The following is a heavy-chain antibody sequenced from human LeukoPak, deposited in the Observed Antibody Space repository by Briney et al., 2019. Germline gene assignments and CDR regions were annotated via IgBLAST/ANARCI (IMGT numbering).Heavy chain of an antibody. CDR1: GGSFSGYY. V-gene: IGHV4-34*01. Sequence: SETLSLTCAVYGGSFSGYYWSWIRQPPGKGLEWIGEINHSGSTNYNPSLKSRVTISLDTSKNQFSLKLSSVTAADTAVYYCARGLSYSSGWVTNWFDPWGQGTLVTVSS. D-gene: IGHD6-19*01. CDR2: INHSGST. J-gene: IGHJ5*02. CDR3: ARGLSYSSGWVTNWFDP.